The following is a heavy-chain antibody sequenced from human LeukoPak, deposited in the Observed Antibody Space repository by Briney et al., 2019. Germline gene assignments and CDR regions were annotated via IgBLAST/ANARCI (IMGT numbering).Heavy chain of an antibody. D-gene: IGHD5-18*01. J-gene: IGHJ4*02. Sequence: ASVKVSCKASGYTFTDYGVSWVRQAPGQGLEWMGWISGYNDNPNYIQRLQGRVTMTTDTSASTAYMELSSLRSEDTAVYYCARESPQRSGYSYPHWGQGTLVTVSS. CDR2: ISGYNDNP. CDR1: GYTFTDYG. V-gene: IGHV1-18*01. CDR3: ARESPQRSGYSYPH.